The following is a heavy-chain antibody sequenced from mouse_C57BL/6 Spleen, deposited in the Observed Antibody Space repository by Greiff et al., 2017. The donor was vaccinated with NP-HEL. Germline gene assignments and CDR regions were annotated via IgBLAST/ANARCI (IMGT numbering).Heavy chain of an antibody. CDR1: GYAFTNYL. CDR2: INPGSGGT. CDR3: ARWDYYSNYEAY. D-gene: IGHD2-5*01. Sequence: VKLLESGAELVRPGTSVKVSCKASGYAFTNYLIEWVKQRPGQGLEWIGVINPGSGGTNYNEKFKGKATLTADKSSSTAYMQPSSLTSEDSSVYFCARWDYYSNYEAYWGQGTLVTVSA. J-gene: IGHJ3*01. V-gene: IGHV1-54*01.